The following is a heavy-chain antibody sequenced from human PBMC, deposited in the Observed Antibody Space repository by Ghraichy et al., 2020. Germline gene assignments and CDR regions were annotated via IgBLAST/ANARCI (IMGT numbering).Heavy chain of an antibody. CDR2: INPNSGGT. J-gene: IGHJ4*02. Sequence: ASVKVSCKASGYTFTGYYMHWVRQAPGQGLEWMGRINPNSGGTNYAQKFQGRVTMTRDTSISTAYMELSRLRSDDTAVYYCARGYYDSSGYVFFDYWGQGTLVTVSS. D-gene: IGHD3-22*01. CDR3: ARGYYDSSGYVFFDY. V-gene: IGHV1-2*06. CDR1: GYTFTGYY.